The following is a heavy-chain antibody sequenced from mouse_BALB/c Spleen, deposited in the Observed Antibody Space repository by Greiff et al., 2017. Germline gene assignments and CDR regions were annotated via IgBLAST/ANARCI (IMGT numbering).Heavy chain of an antibody. D-gene: IGHD4-1*01. Sequence: EVQGVESGGGLVQPGGSLKLSCAASGFTFSSYTMSWVRQTPEKRLEWVAYISNGGGSTYYPDTVKGRFTISRDNAKNTLYLQMSSLKSEDTAMYYCARRNWDLSYWYFDVWGAGTTVTVSS. V-gene: IGHV5-12-2*01. CDR1: GFTFSSYT. J-gene: IGHJ1*01. CDR3: ARRNWDLSYWYFDV. CDR2: ISNGGGST.